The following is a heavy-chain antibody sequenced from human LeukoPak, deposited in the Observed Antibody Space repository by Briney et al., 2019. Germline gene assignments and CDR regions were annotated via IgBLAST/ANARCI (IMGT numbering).Heavy chain of an antibody. V-gene: IGHV4-4*07. CDR2: IYASGST. Sequence: SETLSLTCTVSGGSFSGYYWNWIRQPAGRELEWIGRIYASGSTNFNPSLKSRVTMSVDTSKNQFSLRLSSVTAADTAVYYCARDPVGWGFFDYWGQGTLVTVSS. J-gene: IGHJ4*02. D-gene: IGHD3-16*01. CDR1: GGSFSGYY. CDR3: ARDPVGWGFFDY.